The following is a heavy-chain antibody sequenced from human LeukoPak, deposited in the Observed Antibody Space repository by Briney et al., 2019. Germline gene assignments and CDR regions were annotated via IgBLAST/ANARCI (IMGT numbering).Heavy chain of an antibody. J-gene: IGHJ1*01. CDR1: GFTFSSYA. D-gene: IGHD6-19*01. V-gene: IGHV3-23*01. CDR3: AKGEQWLVLYFQH. Sequence: PGGSLRLSCAVSGFTFSSYAMSWVRQAPGKGLEWVAATSGSGGGTDYADSVKGRFTISRDNSKNTLYLQMNSLRAEDTAVYYCAKGEQWLVLYFQHWGQGTLVTVSS. CDR2: TSGSGGGT.